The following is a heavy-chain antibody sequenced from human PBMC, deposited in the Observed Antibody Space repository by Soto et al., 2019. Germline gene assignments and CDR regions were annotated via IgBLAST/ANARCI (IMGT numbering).Heavy chain of an antibody. Sequence: EVQLVESGGGLVKPGGSLRLSCAASGFTFSNAWMSWVRQAPGKGLEWVGRIKSKTDGGTTDYAAPVKGRFTISRDDSNNTLYLQMNSLKTEDTAVYYCTTDGDYDILDAFDIWGQGTMVTVSS. D-gene: IGHD3-9*01. CDR2: IKSKTDGGTT. V-gene: IGHV3-15*01. CDR1: GFTFSNAW. CDR3: TTDGDYDILDAFDI. J-gene: IGHJ3*02.